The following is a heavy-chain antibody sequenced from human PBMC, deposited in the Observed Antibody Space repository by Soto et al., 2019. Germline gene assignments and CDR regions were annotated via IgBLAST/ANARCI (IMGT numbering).Heavy chain of an antibody. Sequence: PSETLSLTCSVSSASLSSSTYYWSWIRQPPGRGPEWIGSIYYSGNTYYKPSLKSRVSISIDTSRNQFSLKLTSVTAADTGVYYCASSSPFHYWGPEILVTVSS. CDR3: ASSSPFHY. CDR1: SASLSSSTYY. D-gene: IGHD6-6*01. J-gene: IGHJ4*02. V-gene: IGHV4-39*01. CDR2: IYYSGNT.